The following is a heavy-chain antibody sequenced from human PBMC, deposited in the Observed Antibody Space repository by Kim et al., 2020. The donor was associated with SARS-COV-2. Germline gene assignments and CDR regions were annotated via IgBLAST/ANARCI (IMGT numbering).Heavy chain of an antibody. V-gene: IGHV3-30*04. CDR2: ISYDGSNK. CDR3: AREGDTSMAVDY. J-gene: IGHJ4*02. D-gene: IGHD5-18*01. Sequence: GGSLRLSCAASGFTFSTYAMHWVRQAPGKGLEWVTIISYDGSNKYYAVSVKGRFTMSRDNSKNTLFLQMNSLRAEDTAVYYCAREGDTSMAVDYWGQGTL. CDR1: GFTFSTYA.